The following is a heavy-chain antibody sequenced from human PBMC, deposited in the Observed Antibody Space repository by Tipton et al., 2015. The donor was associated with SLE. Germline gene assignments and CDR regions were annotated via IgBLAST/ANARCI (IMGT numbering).Heavy chain of an antibody. J-gene: IGHJ2*01. CDR2: IYTSGST. Sequence: TLSLTCTVSGGSISSYYWSWIRQPPGKGLEWIGYIYTSGSTNYNPSLKSRVTISVDTSKNQFSLKLSSVTAADTAVYYCARPSVAGTICYFDLWGRGTLVTVSS. CDR1: GGSISSYY. V-gene: IGHV4-4*09. D-gene: IGHD6-19*01. CDR3: ARPSVAGTICYFDL.